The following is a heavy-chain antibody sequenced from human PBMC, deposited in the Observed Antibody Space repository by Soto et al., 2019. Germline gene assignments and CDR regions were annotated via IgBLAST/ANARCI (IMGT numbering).Heavy chain of an antibody. CDR1: GFSLSISGVG. CDR3: ARVAASAYSYYYMDV. V-gene: IGHV2-5*02. Sequence: SGPTLVKPTQTLTLTCTFSGFSLSISGVGVGWIRQPPGKALEWLALIYWDDDKRYSPSLKSRLTITKDTSKNQVVLTLSNMDPVDTATYYCARVAASAYSYYYMDVWGKGTTVTVSS. J-gene: IGHJ6*03. CDR2: IYWDDDK. D-gene: IGHD6-13*01.